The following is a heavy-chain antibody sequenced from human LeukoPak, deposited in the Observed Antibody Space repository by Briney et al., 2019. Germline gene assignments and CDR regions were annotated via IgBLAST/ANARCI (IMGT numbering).Heavy chain of an antibody. V-gene: IGHV1-69*05. CDR1: VGTFSSYA. J-gene: IGHJ4*02. CDR3: ARDYGYGGPLDY. D-gene: IGHD4-23*01. Sequence: SVTVSFKSSVGTFSSYASSWVRQAPGQGREWMGGIIAIFGTAHYAQKFQRRVTITTDESTSKAYMELSNLRSEDTAVYYGARDYGYGGPLDYWGQGTLVTVSS. CDR2: IIAIFGTA.